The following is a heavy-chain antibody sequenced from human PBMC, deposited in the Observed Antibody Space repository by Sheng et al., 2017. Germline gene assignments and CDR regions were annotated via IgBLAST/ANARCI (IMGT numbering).Heavy chain of an antibody. D-gene: IGHD6-13*01. Sequence: AASGFTFSDYYMSWIRQAPGKGLEWVSYISSSSSYTNYADSVKGRFTISRDNAKNSLYLQMNSLRAEDTAVYYCARFSSVAAAGPQQEYYYYYYMDVWGKGTTVTVSS. V-gene: IGHV3-11*03. J-gene: IGHJ6*03. CDR1: GFTFSDYY. CDR2: ISSSSSYT. CDR3: ARFSSVAAAGPQQEYYYYYYMDV.